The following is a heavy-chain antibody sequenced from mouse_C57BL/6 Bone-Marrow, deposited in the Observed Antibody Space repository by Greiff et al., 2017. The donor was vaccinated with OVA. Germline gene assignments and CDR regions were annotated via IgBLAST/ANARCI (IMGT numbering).Heavy chain of an antibody. Sequence: VKLVESGAELVRPGASVTLSCKASGYTFTDYEMHWVKQTPVHGLEWIGAIDPETGGTAYNQKFKGKAILTADKSSSTAYMELRSLPSADAAVVYCTETAQAGEYFDYWGQGTTLTVSS. J-gene: IGHJ2*01. CDR1: GYTFTDYE. CDR2: IDPETGGT. CDR3: TETAQAGEYFDY. D-gene: IGHD3-2*02. V-gene: IGHV1-15*01.